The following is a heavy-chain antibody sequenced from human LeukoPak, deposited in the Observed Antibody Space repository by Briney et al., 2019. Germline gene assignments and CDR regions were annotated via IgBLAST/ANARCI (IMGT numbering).Heavy chain of an antibody. J-gene: IGHJ4*02. CDR1: GFTVSSNY. D-gene: IGHD3-22*01. CDR3: ARHSYCYDSSGNDY. CDR2: IYCGGST. Sequence: PGGSLRLSCAASGFTVSSNYMSWVRQAPGKGLEWVSVIYCGGSTYYAGSVKGRFTISREKSKNTLYLQMNSLRAEDTAVYYCARHSYCYDSSGNDYWGEGTLVTVSS. V-gene: IGHV3-66*04.